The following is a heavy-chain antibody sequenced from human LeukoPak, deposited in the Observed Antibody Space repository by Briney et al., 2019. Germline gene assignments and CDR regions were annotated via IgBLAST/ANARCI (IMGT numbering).Heavy chain of an antibody. CDR1: GFTFSSYA. CDR2: ISSNGGST. D-gene: IGHD1-26*01. V-gene: IGHV3-64*01. Sequence: GGSLRLSCAASGFTFSSYAMQWVRQAPGKGLEYVSAISSNGGSTYYANSVKGRFTISRDNSKNTLYLQMGSLRAEDMAVYYCARVGRSGSYTLDYWGQGTLVTVSS. J-gene: IGHJ4*02. CDR3: ARVGRSGSYTLDY.